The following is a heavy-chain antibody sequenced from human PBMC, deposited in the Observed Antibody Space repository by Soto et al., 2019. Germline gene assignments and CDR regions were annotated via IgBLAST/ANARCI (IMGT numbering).Heavy chain of an antibody. CDR1: GDTFTNHV. D-gene: IGHD3-22*01. Sequence: QVQLVQSGGEVKKPGSSVKVSCKASGDTFTNHVFNWVRQAPGQGLEWMGGIISLFGTPHYAQRFQGRVTITTDESTATISMQLSSLRSEDTAVYYCARDLGSGYERGDYWGQGTLVTVSS. CDR3: ARDLGSGYERGDY. V-gene: IGHV1-69*05. J-gene: IGHJ4*02. CDR2: IISLFGTP.